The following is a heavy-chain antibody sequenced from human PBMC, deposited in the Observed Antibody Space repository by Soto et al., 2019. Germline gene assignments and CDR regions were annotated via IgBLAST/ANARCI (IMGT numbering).Heavy chain of an antibody. Sequence: QVQLVESGGGVVQPGRSLRLSCAASGFTFSSYAMHWVRQAPGKGLEWVAVISYAGSNKYYADSVKGRFTISRDNSKNTLYLQRNRLRAEDPDGYYCARDGLQSTYHFDHWGQGTLVTVSS. V-gene: IGHV3-30-3*01. CDR2: ISYAGSNK. J-gene: IGHJ4*02. D-gene: IGHD4-4*01. CDR1: GFTFSSYA. CDR3: ARDGLQSTYHFDH.